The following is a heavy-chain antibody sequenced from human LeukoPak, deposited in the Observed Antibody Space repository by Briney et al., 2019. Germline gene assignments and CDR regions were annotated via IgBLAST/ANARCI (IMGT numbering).Heavy chain of an antibody. Sequence: SETLSLTCTVSGRYISSYYWSWIRQPPGKGLEWIGYIYYSGSTNYNPSLKSRVTISVVTSKNQFSLKLSSVTAADTAVYYCGRHLYGSGSSRGFDYWGQGTLVSVSS. V-gene: IGHV4-59*08. CDR1: GRYISSYY. CDR2: IYYSGST. J-gene: IGHJ4*02. CDR3: GRHLYGSGSSRGFDY. D-gene: IGHD3-10*01.